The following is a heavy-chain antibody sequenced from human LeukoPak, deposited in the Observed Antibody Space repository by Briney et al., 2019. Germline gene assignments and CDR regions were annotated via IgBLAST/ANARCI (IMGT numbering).Heavy chain of an antibody. CDR3: ATVLGYCSSTSCYRYMDV. V-gene: IGHV4-4*07. D-gene: IGHD2-2*01. CDR1: GGSISSYY. J-gene: IGHJ6*03. Sequence: KPSETLSLTCTVSGGSISSYYWSWIRQPAGKGLEWIGRIYTSGSTNYNPSLKSRVTISVDKSKNQFSLKLSSVTAADTAVYYCATVLGYCSSTSCYRYMDVWGKGTTVTVSS. CDR2: IYTSGST.